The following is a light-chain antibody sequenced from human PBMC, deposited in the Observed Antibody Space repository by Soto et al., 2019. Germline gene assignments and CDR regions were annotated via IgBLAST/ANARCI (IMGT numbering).Light chain of an antibody. CDR1: QSVSSN. CDR2: DAS. CDR3: QQLVNSIT. Sequence: SPRERATHSCRASQSVSSNLAWYQQKPGQAPRLLIYDASNRATGIPARFSGSGSGTDFTLTIASLEPEDFAVYYCQQLVNSITFGQGTLLEI. J-gene: IGKJ5*01. V-gene: IGKV3-11*01.